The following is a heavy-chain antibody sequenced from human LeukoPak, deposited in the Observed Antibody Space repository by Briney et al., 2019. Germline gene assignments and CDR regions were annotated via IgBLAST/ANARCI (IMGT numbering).Heavy chain of an antibody. CDR1: GFTFSSSA. D-gene: IGHD1-26*01. CDR3: AKDQRWELPHYLDS. Sequence: GGSLRLSCAASGFTFSSSAMSWVRQVPGKGLEWVSGISASGGSTSYADSVRGRFTISRGNSKNTLYVQMNSLRDEDTAVYYCAKDQRWELPHYLDSWGQGTLVTVSS. J-gene: IGHJ4*02. V-gene: IGHV3-23*01. CDR2: ISASGGST.